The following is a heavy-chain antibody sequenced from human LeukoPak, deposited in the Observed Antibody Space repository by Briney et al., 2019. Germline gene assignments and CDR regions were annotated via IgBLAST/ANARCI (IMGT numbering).Heavy chain of an antibody. Sequence: GSLRLSCAASGFTFSTYWMSWVRQAPGKGLEWVANTKQDGSEKYYVDSVKGRFTISRDNAKNSLYLQMNTLRAEDTAVYYCAGGSGWLNRQWGQGTLVTVSS. CDR1: GFTFSTYW. CDR3: AGGSGWLNRQ. D-gene: IGHD6-19*01. V-gene: IGHV3-7*03. CDR2: TKQDGSEK. J-gene: IGHJ4*02.